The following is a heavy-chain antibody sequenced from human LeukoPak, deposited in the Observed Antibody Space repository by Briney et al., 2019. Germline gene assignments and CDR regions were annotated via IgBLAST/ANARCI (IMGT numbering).Heavy chain of an antibody. CDR1: GFTFSNSA. CDR3: ARLAAAGIHWFDP. CDR2: INHSGST. J-gene: IGHJ5*02. D-gene: IGHD6-13*01. Sequence: GSLRLSCAASGFTFSNSAMSWIRQPPGKGLEWIGEINHSGSTNYNPSLKSRVTISVDTSKNQFSLKLSSVTAADTAVYYCARLAAAGIHWFDPWGQGTLVTVSS. V-gene: IGHV4-34*01.